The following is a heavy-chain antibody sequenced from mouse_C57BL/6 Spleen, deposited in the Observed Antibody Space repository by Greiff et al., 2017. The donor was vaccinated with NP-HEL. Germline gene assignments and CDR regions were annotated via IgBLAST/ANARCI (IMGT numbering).Heavy chain of an antibody. CDR3: ANYYSNSAWFAY. CDR1: GYSFTGYY. V-gene: IGHV1-42*01. Sequence: EVQLQQSGPELVKPGATVKISCKASGYSFTGYYMNWVKQSPEKSLEWIGEINPSTGGTTYNQKFKAKATLTVDKSSSTAYMQLKSLTSEDSAVYYCANYYSNSAWFAYWGQGTLVTVSA. CDR2: INPSTGGT. J-gene: IGHJ3*01. D-gene: IGHD2-5*01.